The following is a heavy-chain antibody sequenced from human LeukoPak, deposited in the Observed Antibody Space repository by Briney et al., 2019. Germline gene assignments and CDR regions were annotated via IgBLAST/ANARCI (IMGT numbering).Heavy chain of an antibody. CDR2: IYTRSSNI. D-gene: IGHD2-21*02. CDR1: GFTFNSYT. Sequence: GGSLRLSCAASGFTFNSYTMSLVRPAPGKGLELFSSIYTRSSNIYCADSMKGRFTVSRDNTKNSLYLQMNSLRAEDTAVYFCAKESGHCGADCLALNDYWGQGTLVTVSS. V-gene: IGHV3-21*01. CDR3: AKESGHCGADCLALNDY. J-gene: IGHJ4*02.